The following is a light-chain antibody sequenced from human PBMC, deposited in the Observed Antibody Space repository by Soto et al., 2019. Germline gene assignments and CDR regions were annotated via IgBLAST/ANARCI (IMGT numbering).Light chain of an antibody. CDR3: NSQTTSGIRV. CDR1: STNVGDSTH. J-gene: IGLJ1*01. V-gene: IGLV2-14*01. CDR2: EVS. Sequence: QSALTQPASVSGSPGQSITISCTGTSTNVGDSTHVSWYQPHPGKAPKLIIYEVSYRPSGVSNRFSGSKSAYTASLTIDGLQAEDEADYYCNSQTTSGIRVFGTGTKLTVL.